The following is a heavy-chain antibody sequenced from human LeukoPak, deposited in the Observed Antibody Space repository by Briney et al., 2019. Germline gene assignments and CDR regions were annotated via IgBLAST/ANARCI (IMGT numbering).Heavy chain of an antibody. J-gene: IGHJ4*02. CDR2: FYYSGST. V-gene: IGHV4-59*01. CDR1: DGSISSYY. Sequence: PSETLSLTCTVSDGSISSYYWSWIRQPPGKGLEWIGYFYYSGSTNYNPSLKSRVTISVDTSKNQFSLPLSSVTAADTAVYYCARHGKGGNYRGSFDYWGQGTLVTVSS. CDR3: ARHGKGGNYRGSFDY. D-gene: IGHD1-26*01.